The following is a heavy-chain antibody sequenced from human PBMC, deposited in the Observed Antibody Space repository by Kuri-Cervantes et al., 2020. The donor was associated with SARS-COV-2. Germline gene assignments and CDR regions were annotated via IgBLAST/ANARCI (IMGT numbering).Heavy chain of an antibody. CDR2: IEYDGSSK. CDR1: GFSFSAYG. J-gene: IGHJ2*01. V-gene: IGHV3-30*02. CDR3: AKATNNYCSSTSCYQGGYFDL. D-gene: IGHD2-2*01. Sequence: GESLKISCAASGFSFSAYGMYWVRQAPGKGLEWVAFIEYDGSSKYYADSVKGRFTISRDNSKNTLYLQMNSLRAEDTAVYYCAKATNNYCSSTSCYQGGYFDLWGRGTLVTVSS.